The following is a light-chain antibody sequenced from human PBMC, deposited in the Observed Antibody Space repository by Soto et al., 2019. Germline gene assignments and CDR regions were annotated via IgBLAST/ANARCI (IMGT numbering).Light chain of an antibody. CDR3: QQYSRSPHT. V-gene: IGKV3-20*01. Sequence: EIARNQSPATLSVSPRERATLSCRASQSVSRKLAWYQQKPGQAPRLLIHTASSRATGIPDRFSGSGSGTDFTLTISRLEPEDFAVYYCQQYSRSPHTFGGGTKVDIK. J-gene: IGKJ4*01. CDR1: QSVSRK. CDR2: TAS.